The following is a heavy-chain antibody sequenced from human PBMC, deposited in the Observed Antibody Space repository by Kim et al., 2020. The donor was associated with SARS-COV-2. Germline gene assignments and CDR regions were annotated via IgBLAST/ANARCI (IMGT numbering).Heavy chain of an antibody. J-gene: IGHJ6*02. CDR3: AGALGVDYYGMDV. Sequence: AASVKGRFTISRDDSKKTAYLQMNSLKTEDTAMYYCAGALGVDYYGMDVWGQGTTVTVSS. V-gene: IGHV3-73*01.